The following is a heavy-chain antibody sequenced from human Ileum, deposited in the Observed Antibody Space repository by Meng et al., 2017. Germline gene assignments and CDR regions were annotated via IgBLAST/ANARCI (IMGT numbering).Heavy chain of an antibody. CDR2: ISGSGDTT. CDR3: AKDDRRWDFYDSSGYYPFVD. J-gene: IGHJ4*02. CDR1: GFTFNNYA. V-gene: IGHV3-23*01. Sequence: GESLKISCAGSGFTFNNYAMNWVRQAPGKGLEWVSVISGSGDTTYYADSVKGRFTISRDNSQNTLYLQMSSLRAEDTAIYYCAKDDRRWDFYDSSGYYPFVDWGQGKLVNGAS. D-gene: IGHD3-22*01.